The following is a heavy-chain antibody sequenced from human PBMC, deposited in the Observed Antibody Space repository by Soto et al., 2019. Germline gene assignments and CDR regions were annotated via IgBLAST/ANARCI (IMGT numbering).Heavy chain of an antibody. CDR2: ISAYNGNT. D-gene: IGHD6-13*01. Sequence: ASVKVSCKASGYTFTSYGISWVLQAPGQGLEWMGWISAYNGNTNYAQKLQGRVTMTTDTSTSTAYMELRSLRSDDTAVYYCARDFIFSSSWYLGFDYWGQGTLVTVSS. CDR1: GYTFTSYG. J-gene: IGHJ4*02. CDR3: ARDFIFSSSWYLGFDY. V-gene: IGHV1-18*01.